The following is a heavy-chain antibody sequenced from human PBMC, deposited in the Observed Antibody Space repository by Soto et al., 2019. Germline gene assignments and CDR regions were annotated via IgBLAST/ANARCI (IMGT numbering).Heavy chain of an antibody. V-gene: IGHV4-34*01. CDR2: INHSGSA. CDR1: GGSFSGYS. J-gene: IGHJ4*02. D-gene: IGHD3-10*01. Sequence: SGTLSLTCAVYGGSFSGYSWTWIRQPPGKALEWIGQINHSGSANYNPSLKSRVTISVATPKNQFSLELASVTAADTAVYYCARGLFSEDSYSGGWYFFDYWGQGTLVNVSS. CDR3: ARGLFSEDSYSGGWYFFDY.